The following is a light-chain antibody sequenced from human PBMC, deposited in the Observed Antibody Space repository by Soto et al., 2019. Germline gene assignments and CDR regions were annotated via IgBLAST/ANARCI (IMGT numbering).Light chain of an antibody. CDR1: SSEVGGYNY. V-gene: IGLV2-14*03. Sequence: QSVLTQPASVSGSPGQSITISCTGTSSEVGGYNYVSWYQHHPGKAPKLIIYDVTNRPSGVSNPFSGSKSGNTASLTISGLQPEDEADYYCSSYTPSNTRQIVFGTGTKLTVL. CDR2: DVT. J-gene: IGLJ1*01. CDR3: SSYTPSNTRQIV.